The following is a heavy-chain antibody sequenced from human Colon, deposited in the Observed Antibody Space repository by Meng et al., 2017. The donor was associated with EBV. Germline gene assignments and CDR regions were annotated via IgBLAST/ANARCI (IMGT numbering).Heavy chain of an antibody. J-gene: IGHJ4*02. V-gene: IGHV4-4*02. CDR3: ARGNAYNAPSFDY. D-gene: IGHD5-24*01. CDR1: GASISSNNW. CDR2: IYHGGNT. Sequence: QGQLQESGPGLVEASGTLSLTCAVSGASISSNNWWSWVRQPPGKGLEWIGEIYHGGNTNYNPSLKSRVTISVDRSNDQFSLSLSSVTAADTAVYYCARGNAYNAPSFDYWGQGTLVTVSS.